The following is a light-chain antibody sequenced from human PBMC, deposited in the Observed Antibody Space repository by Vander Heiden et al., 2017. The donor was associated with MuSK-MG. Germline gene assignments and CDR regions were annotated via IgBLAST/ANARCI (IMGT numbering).Light chain of an antibody. CDR1: RLGNKY. CDR3: QAWDSSTGV. J-gene: IGLJ2*01. Sequence: SYELTQPPSVSVSPEQKASITCSGVRLGNKYACCDQQKPDQSLVLVIYQDSKRPAGIPERFSGSNSGNTATLTISGTQAMDEADYYCQAWDSSTGVFGGGTKLTVL. V-gene: IGLV3-1*01. CDR2: QDS.